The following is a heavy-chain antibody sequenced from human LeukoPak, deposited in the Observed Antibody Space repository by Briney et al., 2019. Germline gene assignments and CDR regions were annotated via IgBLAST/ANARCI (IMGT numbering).Heavy chain of an antibody. CDR3: ARGPGYCSGGSCYSGYFDY. J-gene: IGHJ4*02. CDR2: IIPILGIA. Sequence: ASVKVSCKASGGTFSSYAISWVRQAPGQGLEWMGRIIPILGIANYAQKFQGRVTITADKSTSTAYMELSSLRSEDTAVYYCARGPGYCSGGSCYSGYFDYWGQGTLVTVSS. D-gene: IGHD2-15*01. V-gene: IGHV1-69*04. CDR1: GGTFSSYA.